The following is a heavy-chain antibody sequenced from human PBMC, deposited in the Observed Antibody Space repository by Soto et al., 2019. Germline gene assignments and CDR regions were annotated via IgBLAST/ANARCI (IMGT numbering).Heavy chain of an antibody. CDR3: ARGVRTSNRSAFDI. V-gene: IGHV3-30-3*01. CDR1: GFTFSSYA. J-gene: IGHJ3*02. D-gene: IGHD3-10*01. Sequence: QVQLVESGGGVVQPGRSLRLSCAASGFTFSSYAMHWVRQAPGKGLEWVAVISYDGSNKYYADSVKGRFTISRDNSKNTLYLQMNSLRAEDTAVYYCARGVRTSNRSAFDIWGQGTMVTVSS. CDR2: ISYDGSNK.